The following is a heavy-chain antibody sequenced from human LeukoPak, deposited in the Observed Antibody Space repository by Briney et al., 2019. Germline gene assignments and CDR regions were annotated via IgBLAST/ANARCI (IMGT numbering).Heavy chain of an antibody. Sequence: SETLSLTCTVSGGSISSSSYYWGWIRQPPGKGLEWIGSIYYSGSTYYNPSLKSRVTISVDTPKNQFSLKLSSVTAAVTAVYYWARVLGVAGPYYFDYWGQGTLVTVSS. V-gene: IGHV4-39*07. D-gene: IGHD6-19*01. J-gene: IGHJ4*02. CDR1: GGSISSSSYY. CDR3: ARVLGVAGPYYFDY. CDR2: IYYSGST.